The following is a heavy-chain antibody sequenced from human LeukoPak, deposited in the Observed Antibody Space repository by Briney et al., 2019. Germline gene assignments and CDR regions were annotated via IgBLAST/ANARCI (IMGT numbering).Heavy chain of an antibody. D-gene: IGHD3-22*01. V-gene: IGHV3-48*03. CDR2: ISSSGSTI. J-gene: IGHJ4*02. CDR1: GFTFSSYE. Sequence: PGGSLRLSCAASGFTFSSYEMNWVRQAPGKGLEWVSYISSSGSTIYYADSVKGRFTISRDNAKNSLYLQMNSLRAEDTAVYYCARLNGLDVVYYFDYWGQGTLVTVSS. CDR3: ARLNGLDVVYYFDY.